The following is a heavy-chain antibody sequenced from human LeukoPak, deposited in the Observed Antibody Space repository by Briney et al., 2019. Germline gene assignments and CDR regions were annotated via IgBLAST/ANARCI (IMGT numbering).Heavy chain of an antibody. Sequence: PGGSLRLSCAASGFTFSSYSMNWVRQAPGKGLEWVSYISSSSSTIYYADSVKGRFTISRDNAKNSLYLQMNSLRAEDTAVYYCASFGYSSSWFQNYYYYMDVWGKGTTVTVSS. V-gene: IGHV3-48*01. CDR2: ISSSSSTI. CDR3: ASFGYSSSWFQNYYYYMDV. CDR1: GFTFSSYS. D-gene: IGHD6-13*01. J-gene: IGHJ6*03.